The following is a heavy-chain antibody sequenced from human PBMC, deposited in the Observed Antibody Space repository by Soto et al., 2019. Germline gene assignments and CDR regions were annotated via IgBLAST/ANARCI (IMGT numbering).Heavy chain of an antibody. Sequence: GGSLRLSCAASGFTFRMYAMSWFRQAPGKGLEWVSTISGNGGTSYADFVRGRFTISRDNSKNTLYLQMNSLRAEDTATYYCAKDAPGSGWLSDYWGQGTRVTVSS. V-gene: IGHV3-23*01. D-gene: IGHD3-22*01. CDR1: GFTFRMYA. J-gene: IGHJ4*02. CDR3: AKDAPGSGWLSDY. CDR2: ISGNGGT.